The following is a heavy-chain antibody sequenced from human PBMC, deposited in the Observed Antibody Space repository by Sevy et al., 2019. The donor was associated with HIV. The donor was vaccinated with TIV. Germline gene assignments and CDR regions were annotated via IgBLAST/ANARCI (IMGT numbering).Heavy chain of an antibody. CDR1: GGSISSYC. Sequence: SETLSLTCTVSGGSISSYCWSWIRQPPGKGLEWIGYIYYSGSTNYNPSLKSRVTISVDTSKNQFSLKLSSVTAADTAVYYCARVSDLGGGWYYFDYWGQGTLVTVSS. CDR3: ARVSDLGGGWYYFDY. CDR2: IYYSGST. V-gene: IGHV4-59*01. D-gene: IGHD6-19*01. J-gene: IGHJ4*02.